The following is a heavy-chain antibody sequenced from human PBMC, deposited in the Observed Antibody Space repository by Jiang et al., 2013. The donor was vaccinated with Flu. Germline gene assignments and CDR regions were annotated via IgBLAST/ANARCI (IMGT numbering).Heavy chain of an antibody. Sequence: GLVQPGGSLRLSCAASGFTFSSYSMNWVRQAPGKGLEWVSYISSSSTIYYADSVKGRFTISRDNAKNSLYLQMNSLRDEDTAVYYCARDPEAVAGIPTWDYYYGMDVWGQGTTVTVSS. CDR3: ARDPEAVAGIPTWDYYYGMDV. V-gene: IGHV3-48*02. CDR1: GFTFSSYS. D-gene: IGHD6-19*01. J-gene: IGHJ6*02. CDR2: ISSSSTI.